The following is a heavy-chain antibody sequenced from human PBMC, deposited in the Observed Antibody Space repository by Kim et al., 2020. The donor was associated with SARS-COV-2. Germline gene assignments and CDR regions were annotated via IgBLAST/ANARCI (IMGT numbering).Heavy chain of an antibody. CDR1: GFTFSNYV. CDR2: IIPTGGTT. J-gene: IGHJ4*02. D-gene: IGHD4-4*01. V-gene: IGHV3-23*01. CDR3: ARGRRDDYKSPYFDY. Sequence: GGSLRLSCAGSGFTFSNYVVTWVRQAPGKGLEWVSLIIPTGGTTYYGDAVKGRFTISRDNSKNTVCLQMNSLRAEDTAVYYCARGRRDDYKSPYFDYWGQGALVTVSS.